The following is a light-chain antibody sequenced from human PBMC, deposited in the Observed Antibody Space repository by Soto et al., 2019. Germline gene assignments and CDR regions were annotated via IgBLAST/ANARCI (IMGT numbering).Light chain of an antibody. V-gene: IGLV2-14*01. CDR3: SSYTSSSTPYV. Sequence: QPVLTQPASVSGSPGQSITISCIGTSSDVGSYNYVSWYQQHPGKAPKLMIYDVSDRPSGVSNRFSGSKSGNTASLTISGLQAEDEADYYCSSYTSSSTPYVFGTGTKVTVL. J-gene: IGLJ1*01. CDR1: SSDVGSYNY. CDR2: DVS.